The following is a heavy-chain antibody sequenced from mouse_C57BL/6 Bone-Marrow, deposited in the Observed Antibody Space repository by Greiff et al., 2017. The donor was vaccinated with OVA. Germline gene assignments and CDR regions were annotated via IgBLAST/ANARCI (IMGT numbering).Heavy chain of an antibody. D-gene: IGHD1-1*01. CDR1: GYTFTDYY. J-gene: IGHJ4*01. CDR3: AREGYYGYYAMDY. CDR2: IFPGSGST. V-gene: IGHV1-75*01. Sequence: LVESGPELVKPGASVTISCTASGYTFTDYYINWVKQRPGQGLEWIGWIFPGSGSTYYNEKFKGKATLTVDKSSSTAYMVLSSLTSEDSAVYFCAREGYYGYYAMDYWGQGTSVTVSS.